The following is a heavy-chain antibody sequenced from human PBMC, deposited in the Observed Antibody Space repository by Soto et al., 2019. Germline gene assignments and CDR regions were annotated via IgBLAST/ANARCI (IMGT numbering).Heavy chain of an antibody. Sequence: SETLSLTCAVNGGSFREYYWSWLRQPPGKGLEWIGEINQSGTTHYNPSLKRRINISIDTSKNQFSLNLTSVTAADTATYYCARDIITVIGGEIYYYFGMDVWGQGSTVTVSS. CDR3: ARDIITVIGGEIYYYFGMDV. D-gene: IGHD3-10*01. CDR1: GGSFREYY. V-gene: IGHV4-34*01. J-gene: IGHJ6*02. CDR2: INQSGTT.